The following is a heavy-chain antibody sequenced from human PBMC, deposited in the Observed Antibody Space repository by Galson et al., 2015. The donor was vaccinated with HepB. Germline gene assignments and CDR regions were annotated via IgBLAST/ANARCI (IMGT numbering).Heavy chain of an antibody. CDR2: ISSSSSTI. V-gene: IGHV3-48*02. CDR3: ARGADYYFWSGYYTEYYFDY. J-gene: IGHJ4*02. CDR1: GFTFSSYS. D-gene: IGHD3-3*01. Sequence: SLRLSCAASGFTFSSYSMNWVRQAPGKGLEWVSDISSSSSTIYYADSVKGRFTISRDNAKNSLYLQMNSLRDEDTAVYYCARGADYYFWSGYYTEYYFDYWGQGTLVTVSS.